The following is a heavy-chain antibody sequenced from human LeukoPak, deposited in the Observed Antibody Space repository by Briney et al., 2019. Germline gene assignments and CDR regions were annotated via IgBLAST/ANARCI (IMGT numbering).Heavy chain of an antibody. Sequence: PSETLSLTCTVSGGSISSYYWSWIRQPPGKGLEWIGYIYYSGSTNYNPSLKSRVTISVDTSKNQFSLKLSSVTAADTAVYYCARNPHPYGDYVDYWGQGTLVTVSS. D-gene: IGHD4-17*01. CDR2: IYYSGST. V-gene: IGHV4-59*08. CDR1: GGSISSYY. J-gene: IGHJ4*02. CDR3: ARNPHPYGDYVDY.